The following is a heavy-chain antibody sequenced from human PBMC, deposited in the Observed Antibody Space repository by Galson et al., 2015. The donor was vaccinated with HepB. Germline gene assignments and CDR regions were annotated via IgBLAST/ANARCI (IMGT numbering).Heavy chain of an antibody. CDR1: GYTLTELS. Sequence: SVKVSCKVSGYTLTELSMHWVRQAPGKGLEWMGGFDPEDGETIYAQKFQGRVTMTEDTSTDTAYMELSSLRSEDTAVYYCATSRSCGGDCYGAFDIWGQGTMVTVSS. J-gene: IGHJ3*02. CDR3: ATSRSCGGDCYGAFDI. CDR2: FDPEDGET. V-gene: IGHV1-24*01. D-gene: IGHD2-21*01.